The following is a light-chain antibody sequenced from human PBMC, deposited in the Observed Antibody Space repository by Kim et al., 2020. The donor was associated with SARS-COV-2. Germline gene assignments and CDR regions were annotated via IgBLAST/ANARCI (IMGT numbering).Light chain of an antibody. V-gene: IGKV1-39*01. CDR2: TAS. CDR3: QQQYNTPFA. CDR1: QSITSY. Sequence: DIQMTQSPSSLSASVGDRVTITCRATQSITSYLDWYQQKPGRAPNLLISTASTLQGGVPSRFSGSGSGTEFTLTISSLQPDDFATYYCQQQYNTPFAFGPGTKVDIK. J-gene: IGKJ3*01.